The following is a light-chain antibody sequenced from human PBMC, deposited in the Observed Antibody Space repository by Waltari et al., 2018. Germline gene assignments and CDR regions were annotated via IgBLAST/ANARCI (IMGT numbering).Light chain of an antibody. V-gene: IGKV1-39*01. CDR3: QQTYSTLIT. CDR1: QSISSY. Sequence: DIQMTQSPSSLSASVGDRVTITCRASQSISSYLNWYQQKPGKAPKLLIYGASSLQSGVPSRFSGSESGTDFTLTINSLQPEDFATYYCQQTYSTLITFGQGTRLEIK. J-gene: IGKJ5*01. CDR2: GAS.